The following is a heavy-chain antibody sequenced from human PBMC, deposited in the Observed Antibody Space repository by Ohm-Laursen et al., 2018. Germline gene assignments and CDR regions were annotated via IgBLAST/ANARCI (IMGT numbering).Heavy chain of an antibody. V-gene: IGHV3-48*03. D-gene: IGHD3-16*01. CDR2: ISSSGSTI. CDR3: ARDPVRGLTDY. J-gene: IGHJ4*02. Sequence: SLRLSCAASGFTFSSYWMSWVRQRPGQGLGRVSYISSSGSTIHYADSVKGRFTISRDNAKNSLYLQMNSLRAEDTAVYHCARDPVRGLTDYWGQGTLVTVSS. CDR1: GFTFSSYW.